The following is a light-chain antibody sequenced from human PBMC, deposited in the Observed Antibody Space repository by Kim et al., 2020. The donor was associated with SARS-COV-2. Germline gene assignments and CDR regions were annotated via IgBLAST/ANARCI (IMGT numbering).Light chain of an antibody. CDR2: GKN. Sequence: SSELTQDPAVSVALGQTVRITCQGDSLRSYYASWYQQKPGQAPVLVIYGKNNRPSGIPDRFSGSSSGNTASLTITGAQAEDEADYYCTSRDSRGKVVFGGGTKVTVL. J-gene: IGLJ2*01. CDR3: TSRDSRGKVV. CDR1: SLRSYY. V-gene: IGLV3-19*01.